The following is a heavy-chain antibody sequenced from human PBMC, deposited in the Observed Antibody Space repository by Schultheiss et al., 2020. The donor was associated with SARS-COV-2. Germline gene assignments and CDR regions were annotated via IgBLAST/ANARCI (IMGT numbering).Heavy chain of an antibody. CDR3: ARDGRGYSYGYDYYYGMDV. Sequence: SETLSLTCAVSGGSISSSNWWSWVRQPPGKGLEWIGYIYYSGSTNYNPSLKSRVTISVDTSKNQFSLKLSSVTAADTAVYYCARDGRGYSYGYDYYYGMDVWGQGTTVTVSS. CDR1: GGSISSSNW. CDR2: IYYSGST. D-gene: IGHD5-18*01. V-gene: IGHV4-4*02. J-gene: IGHJ6*02.